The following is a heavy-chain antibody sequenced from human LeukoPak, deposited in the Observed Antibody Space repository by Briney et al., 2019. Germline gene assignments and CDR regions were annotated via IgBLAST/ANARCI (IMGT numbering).Heavy chain of an antibody. V-gene: IGHV4-34*01. J-gene: IGHJ5*02. CDR3: ARRYCSSTSCYTMVDWFDP. CDR2: INHSGST. D-gene: IGHD2-2*02. Sequence: SETLSLTCAVYGGSFSGYYWSWIRQPPGKGLEWIGEINHSGSTNYNPSLKSRVTISVDTSKNQFSLKLSSVTAADTAVYYCARRYCSSTSCYTMVDWFDPWGQGTLVTVSS. CDR1: GGSFSGYY.